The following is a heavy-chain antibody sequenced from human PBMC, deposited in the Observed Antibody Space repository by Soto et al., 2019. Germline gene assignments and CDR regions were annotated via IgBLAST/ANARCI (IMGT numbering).Heavy chain of an antibody. J-gene: IGHJ4*02. CDR2: IYYSGST. D-gene: IGHD6-13*01. CDR1: GGSISSSSYY. V-gene: IGHV4-39*07. CDR3: ARDRRISWYYY. Sequence: PSETLSLTCTVSGGSISSSSYYWGWIRQPPGKGLEWIGNIYYSGSTYYNPSLKSRVTISVDTSKNQFSLILTSVTAADTAVYYCARDRRISWYYYWGQGALVTVSS.